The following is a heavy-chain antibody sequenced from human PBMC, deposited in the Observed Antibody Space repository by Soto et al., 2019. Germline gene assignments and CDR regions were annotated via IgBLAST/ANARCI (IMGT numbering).Heavy chain of an antibody. CDR1: GFTFGDYA. V-gene: IGHV3-49*04. J-gene: IGHJ4*02. CDR2: IRSKAYDKTT. CDR3: TREIDFWSGYQNYYFDY. Sequence: GGSLRLSCTASGFTFGDYAMSWVRQAPGKGLEWVGFIRSKAYDKTTEYAASLKGRFTISRDDSKSIAYLQMSGLKTEDKAVYYCTREIDFWSGYQNYYFDYWGQGTLVTVSS. D-gene: IGHD3-3*01.